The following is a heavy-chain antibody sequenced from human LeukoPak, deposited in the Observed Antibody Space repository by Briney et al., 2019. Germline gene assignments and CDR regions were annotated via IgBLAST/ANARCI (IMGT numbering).Heavy chain of an antibody. CDR1: GFTFSTYN. Sequence: GGCLRLSCAASGFTFSTYNLNWVRQAPGKGLEWVSSISSSSSYIYYADSVKGRFTTSRDNAKNSRYLQMNSLRAEETAVYYCARGDGSSYYFDYWGQGTLVTVSS. D-gene: IGHD2-15*01. CDR2: ISSSSSYI. J-gene: IGHJ4*02. CDR3: ARGDGSSYYFDY. V-gene: IGHV3-21*01.